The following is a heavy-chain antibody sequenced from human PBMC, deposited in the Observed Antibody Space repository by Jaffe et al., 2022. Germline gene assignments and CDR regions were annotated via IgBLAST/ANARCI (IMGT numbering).Heavy chain of an antibody. CDR3: VYSSGWWAFQS. D-gene: IGHD6-19*01. V-gene: IGHV3-23*04. CDR2: VTTTDRT. J-gene: IGHJ4*02. Sequence: EVQLVESGGGLVQPGGSLRLSCAASGFSFSNIDMRWFRQAPGKGLEYISTVTTTDRTFYADSVKGRFTISRDTSKSTLSLQMSSLRVEDTAIYYCVYSSGWWAFQSWGQGTLVTVSS. CDR1: GFSFSNID.